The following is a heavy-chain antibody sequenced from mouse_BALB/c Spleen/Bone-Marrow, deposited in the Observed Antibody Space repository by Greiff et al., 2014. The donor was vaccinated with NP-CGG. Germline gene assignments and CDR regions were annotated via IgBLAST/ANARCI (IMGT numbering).Heavy chain of an antibody. Sequence: LKESGSELVRPGASVKLSCKASGYTFTSYWMHWVKQRPGQGLEWIGNIYPGSGSTNYDEKFKSKATLTVDTSSSTAYMQLSSLTSEDPAVYYCTRLGAPYAMDYWGQGTSVTVSS. CDR1: GYTFTSYW. V-gene: IGHV1S22*01. CDR2: IYPGSGST. J-gene: IGHJ4*01. CDR3: TRLGAPYAMDY.